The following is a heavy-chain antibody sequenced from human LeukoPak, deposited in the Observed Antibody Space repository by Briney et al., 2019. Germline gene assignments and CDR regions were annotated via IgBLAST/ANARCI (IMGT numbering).Heavy chain of an antibody. CDR2: ISGSGGST. CDR3: AKDKEPHYYYYYYMDV. CDR1: GFTFSSYE. V-gene: IGHV3-23*01. D-gene: IGHD1-14*01. Sequence: GGSLRLSCAASGFTFSSYEMNWVRQAPGKGLEWVSAISGSGGSTYYADSVKGRFTISRDNSKNTLYLQLNSLRAEDTAVYYCAKDKEPHYYYYYYMDVWGKGTTVTISS. J-gene: IGHJ6*03.